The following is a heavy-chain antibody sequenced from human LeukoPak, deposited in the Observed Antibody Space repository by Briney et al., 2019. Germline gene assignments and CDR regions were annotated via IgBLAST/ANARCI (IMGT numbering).Heavy chain of an antibody. Sequence: GGSLRLSCAASGFTFSSYWMSWVRQAPGKGLEWVANIKHDGSDTNYVDSVKGRFTISRDNAKHSLYLQMNSLRAEDTAMYYCARRIAATGMKYFDYWGQGTLVTVSS. D-gene: IGHD6-13*01. CDR1: GFTFSSYW. V-gene: IGHV3-7*05. J-gene: IGHJ4*02. CDR3: ARRIAATGMKYFDY. CDR2: IKHDGSDT.